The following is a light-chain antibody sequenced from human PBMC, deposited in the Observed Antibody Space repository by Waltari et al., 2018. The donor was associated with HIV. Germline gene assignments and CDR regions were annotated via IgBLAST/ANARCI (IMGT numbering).Light chain of an antibody. Sequence: SNNLVWYQMKPGQAPRLVIYDASTRATGIPVRFSGSGSGTEFTLTIASLQSEDFAVYLCQQYNNWPRTFVQGTKVEI. CDR1: SNN. CDR3: QQYNNWPRT. V-gene: IGKV3-15*01. CDR2: DAS. J-gene: IGKJ1*01.